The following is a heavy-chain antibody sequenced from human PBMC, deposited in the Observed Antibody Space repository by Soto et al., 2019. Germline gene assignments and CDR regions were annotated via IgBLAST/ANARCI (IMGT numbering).Heavy chain of an antibody. D-gene: IGHD3-22*01. V-gene: IGHV1-3*01. J-gene: IGHJ4*02. CDR1: LTSYD. CDR3: ARGISYYYDSSGYYRT. CDR2: INAGNGNT. Sequence: LTSYDKNWVRQAPGQRLEWMGWINAGNGNTKYSQKFQGRVTITRDTSASTAYMELSSLRSEDTAVYYCARGISYYYDSSGYYRTWGQGTLVTVSS.